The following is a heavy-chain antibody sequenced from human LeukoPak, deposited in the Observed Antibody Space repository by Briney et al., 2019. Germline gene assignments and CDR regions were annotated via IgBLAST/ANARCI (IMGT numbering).Heavy chain of an antibody. CDR3: ARQNIGGTSASDY. V-gene: IGHV5-51*01. D-gene: IGHD3-3*01. CDR1: GYSFTNYW. J-gene: IGHJ4*02. CDR2: TCPGVSDT. Sequence: GEPLKTSCKASGYSFTNYWIGWVRQLPGKGLKWMGITCPGVSDTRSSTAFLSQVTISADKSISTAYLQWSSLKASDTSIYYCARQNIGGTSASDYWGQGTLVTVSS.